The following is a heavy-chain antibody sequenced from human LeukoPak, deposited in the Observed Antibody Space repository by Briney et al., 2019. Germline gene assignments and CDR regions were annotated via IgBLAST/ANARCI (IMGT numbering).Heavy chain of an antibody. V-gene: IGHV4-4*09. CDR2: IYHSGST. CDR3: ARGVGLTQGGTFDY. D-gene: IGHD1-1*01. J-gene: IGHJ4*02. Sequence: SETLSLTCTVSGGSISSYYWSWIRQPPGKGLEWIGSIYHSGSTHYSSSLKSRVTISVDTSKNQLSLKLSSVTAADTAVYYCARGVGLTQGGTFDYWGQGTLVSVSS. CDR1: GGSISSYY.